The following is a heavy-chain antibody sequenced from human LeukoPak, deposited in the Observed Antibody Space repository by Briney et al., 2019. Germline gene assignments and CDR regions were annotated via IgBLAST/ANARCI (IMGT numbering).Heavy chain of an antibody. D-gene: IGHD2-2*01. Sequence: IXPIFGIANYAQKFQGRGRITADEATSRAYMELRSLRSEDTAVYYCARAVVVVPAALRYFDYWGQGTLVTVSS. CDR2: IXPIFGIA. CDR3: ARAVVVVPAALRYFDY. V-gene: IGHV1-69*01. J-gene: IGHJ4*02.